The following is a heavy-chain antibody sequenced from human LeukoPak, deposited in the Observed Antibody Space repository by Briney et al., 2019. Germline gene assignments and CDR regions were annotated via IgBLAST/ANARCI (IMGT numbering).Heavy chain of an antibody. J-gene: IGHJ4*02. V-gene: IGHV3-23*01. D-gene: IGHD6-19*01. CDR2: ITGSGGTP. CDR3: AKDWDQWLVQGFDY. CDR1: VVASRIFA. Sequence: PGGSLRLSCAPSVVASRIFAMSCVRDAPPGRVWSVSAITGSGGTPSSADSVKGRFTISRDNAKNTLYLQMNSLRAEDTAVYYCAKDWDQWLVQGFDYWGQGTLVTVSS.